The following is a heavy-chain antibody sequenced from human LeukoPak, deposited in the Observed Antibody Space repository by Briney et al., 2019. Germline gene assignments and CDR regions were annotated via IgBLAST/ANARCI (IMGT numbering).Heavy chain of an antibody. J-gene: IGHJ4*02. Sequence: SLRLSCAASGFTFDDYAMHWVLQAPGKGLEWASGISWNSGSIGYADSVKGRFTISRDNAKNSLYLQMNSLRAEDTALYYCVRDNYSYRLDVWGQGTLVTVSS. CDR3: VRDNYSYRLDV. D-gene: IGHD2-21*01. CDR1: GFTFDDYA. CDR2: ISWNSGSI. V-gene: IGHV3-9*01.